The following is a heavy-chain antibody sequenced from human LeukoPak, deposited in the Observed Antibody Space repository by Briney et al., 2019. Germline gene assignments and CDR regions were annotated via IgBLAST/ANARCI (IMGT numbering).Heavy chain of an antibody. V-gene: IGHV3-7*05. J-gene: IGHJ4*02. CDR2: IKQDGSEK. CDR3: ARAGLWFGESLDY. CDR1: GFTFSSYW. D-gene: IGHD3-10*01. Sequence: GGSLRLSCAASGFTFSSYWMSWVRQAPGKGLEWVANIKQDGSEKYYVDSLKGRFTISRDNAKNSLYLQMNSLRAEDTAVYYCARAGLWFGESLDYWGQGTLVTVSS.